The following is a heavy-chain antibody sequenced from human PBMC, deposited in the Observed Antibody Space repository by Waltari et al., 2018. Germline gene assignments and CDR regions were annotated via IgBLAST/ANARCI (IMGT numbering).Heavy chain of an antibody. CDR2: IIPIFGTA. CDR3: ARSISNGDPFDY. D-gene: IGHD4-17*01. J-gene: IGHJ4*02. V-gene: IGHV1-69*13. CDR1: GGTFSSYA. Sequence: QVQLVQSGAEVKKTGSSVKVSCTASGGTFSSYAISWVRQAPGQGLEWMGGIIPIFGTANYAQKFQGRVTITADESTSTAYMELSSLRSEDTAVYYGARSISNGDPFDYWGQGTLVTVSS.